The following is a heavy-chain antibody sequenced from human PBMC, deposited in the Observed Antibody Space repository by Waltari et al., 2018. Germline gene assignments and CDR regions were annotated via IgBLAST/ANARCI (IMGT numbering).Heavy chain of an antibody. D-gene: IGHD1-26*01. CDR2: ISGSGGST. J-gene: IGHJ4*02. CDR1: GSPFRSDA. V-gene: IGHV3-23*04. Sequence: EEQLVESGGGLVQPGGSLRLSCAASGSPFRSDALPWVRQAPGSGLEWVSAISGSGGSTYYADSVKGRFTISRDNSKNTLYLQMNSLRAEDTAVYYCAKDQWEPWVYWGQGTLVTVSS. CDR3: AKDQWEPWVY.